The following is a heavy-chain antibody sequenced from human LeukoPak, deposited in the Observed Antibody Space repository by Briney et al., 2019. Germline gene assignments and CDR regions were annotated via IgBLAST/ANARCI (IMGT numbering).Heavy chain of an antibody. V-gene: IGHV1-69*05. CDR3: ASGEVVASRPFFDY. CDR1: GGTFSSYA. CDR2: IIPIFGTA. Sequence: ASVKVSCKASGGTFSSYAISWVRQAPGQGLEWMGGIIPIFGTANYAQKFQGRVTITTDESTSTAYMELSSLRSEDTAVYYCASGEVVASRPFFDYWGQGTLVTVSS. J-gene: IGHJ4*02. D-gene: IGHD2-15*01.